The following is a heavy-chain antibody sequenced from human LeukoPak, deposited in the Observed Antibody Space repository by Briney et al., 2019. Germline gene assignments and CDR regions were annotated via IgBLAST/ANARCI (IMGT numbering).Heavy chain of an antibody. J-gene: IGHJ4*02. D-gene: IGHD6-13*01. CDR2: ISSSSSYI. CDR1: GFSFNSYA. Sequence: GGSLRLSCAASGFSFNSYAMSWVRQAPGKGLEWVSSISSSSSYIYYADSVKGRFTISRDNAKNSLYLQLNSLRAEDTTVYYCASLGHSSSWYADWSPDWGQGTLVAVSS. CDR3: ASLGHSSSWYADWSPD. V-gene: IGHV3-21*01.